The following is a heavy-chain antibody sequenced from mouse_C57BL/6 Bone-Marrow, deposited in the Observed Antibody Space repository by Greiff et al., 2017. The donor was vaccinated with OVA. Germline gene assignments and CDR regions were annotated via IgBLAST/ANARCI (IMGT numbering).Heavy chain of an antibody. Sequence: QVQLQQSGAELARPGASVKLSCKASGYTFTSYGISWVKQSTGQGLEWIGEIYPRSGNTYYNEKFKGKATLTADKSSSTAYMELRSLTSEDSAVYFCARRGYSNYEIAYWGQGTLVTVSA. CDR1: GYTFTSYG. J-gene: IGHJ3*01. V-gene: IGHV1-81*01. CDR2: IYPRSGNT. D-gene: IGHD2-5*01. CDR3: ARRGYSNYEIAY.